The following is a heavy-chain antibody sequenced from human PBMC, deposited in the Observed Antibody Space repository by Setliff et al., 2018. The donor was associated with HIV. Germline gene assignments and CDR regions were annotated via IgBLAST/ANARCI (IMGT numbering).Heavy chain of an antibody. J-gene: IGHJ4*02. D-gene: IGHD3-10*01. CDR3: AARNSGNPTRHFDY. CDR1: GYSISNGYY. V-gene: IGHV4-38-2*01. Sequence: PSETLSLTCALSGYSISNGYYWGWIGQPSGKGLEWIGSIYHSGSTFYNPSLRSRVTISVDTSQDQFSLRLTSVTAADTAVYYCAARNSGNPTRHFDYWGQGTLVTVSS. CDR2: IYHSGST.